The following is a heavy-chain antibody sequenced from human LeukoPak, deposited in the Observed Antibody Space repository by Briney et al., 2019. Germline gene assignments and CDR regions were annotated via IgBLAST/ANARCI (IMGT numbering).Heavy chain of an antibody. D-gene: IGHD2-15*01. J-gene: IGHJ5*02. V-gene: IGHV3-23*01. CDR1: GFTFSYFA. CDR2: ISGSGAST. CDR3: ARGVAAKPYDWFDP. Sequence: GGSLRLSCAASGFTFSYFAMTWVRQSPGKGLEWVSSISGSGASTYYADSVKGRFTISRDNSKNTLYLQMNSLRAEDTAVYYCARGVAAKPYDWFDPWGQGTLVTVSS.